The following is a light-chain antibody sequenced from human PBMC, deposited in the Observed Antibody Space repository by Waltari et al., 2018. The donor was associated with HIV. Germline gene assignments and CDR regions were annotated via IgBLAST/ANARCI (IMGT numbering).Light chain of an antibody. J-gene: IGKJ1*01. CDR2: GAS. CDR1: RGVSSY. Sequence: AIRMTQSPSSFSASTGDRVTISCRASRGVSSYLAWYQQKPGKAPKLLIYGASTLQSGVPSRFSGSGSGTNFTLTISCLQSEDFATYFCQQYYTYPWTFGQGTKVEIK. CDR3: QQYYTYPWT. V-gene: IGKV1-8*01.